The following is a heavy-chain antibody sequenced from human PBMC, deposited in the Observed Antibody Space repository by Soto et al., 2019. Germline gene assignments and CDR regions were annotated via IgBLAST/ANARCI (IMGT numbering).Heavy chain of an antibody. V-gene: IGHV3-30-3*01. Sequence: QVQLVESGGGVVQPGRSLRLSCAASGFTFSSYAMHWVRQAPGKGLEWVAVISYDGSNKYYADSVKGRFTISRDNSKNTLYLQMNSLRAEDTAVYHCARVKRAYQLLSFYYGMDVWGQGTTVSVSS. CDR2: ISYDGSNK. D-gene: IGHD2-2*01. CDR1: GFTFSSYA. CDR3: ARVKRAYQLLSFYYGMDV. J-gene: IGHJ6*02.